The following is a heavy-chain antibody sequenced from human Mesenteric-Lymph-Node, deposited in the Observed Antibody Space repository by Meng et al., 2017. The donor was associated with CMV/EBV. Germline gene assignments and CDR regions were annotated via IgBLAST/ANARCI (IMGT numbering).Heavy chain of an antibody. CDR1: GFTFSSYG. D-gene: IGHD1-26*01. Sequence: GESLKISCAASGFTFSSYGMHWVRQAPGKGLEWVTFIQYDGSNEYYAGSVKGRFTISRDNSKNTLYLQMDSLRVEDTAVYYCARDRLEGSYSGPGYWGQGTLVTVSS. CDR3: ARDRLEGSYSGPGY. J-gene: IGHJ4*02. CDR2: IQYDGSNE. V-gene: IGHV3-30*02.